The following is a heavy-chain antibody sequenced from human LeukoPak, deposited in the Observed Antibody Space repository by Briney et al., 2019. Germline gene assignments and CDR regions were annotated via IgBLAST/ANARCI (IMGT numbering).Heavy chain of an antibody. V-gene: IGHV4-59*01. CDR1: GGSISSYY. D-gene: IGHD6-19*01. CDR3: ARWGSDSSGWYVVGDY. Sequence: PSETLSLTCTVSGGSISSYYWSWIRQPPGKGLEWIGYIYYSGSTNYNPSLKSRVTISVDTSKNQFSLKLSSVTAADTAVYYCARWGSDSSGWYVVGDYWGQGTLVTVSS. CDR2: IYYSGST. J-gene: IGHJ4*02.